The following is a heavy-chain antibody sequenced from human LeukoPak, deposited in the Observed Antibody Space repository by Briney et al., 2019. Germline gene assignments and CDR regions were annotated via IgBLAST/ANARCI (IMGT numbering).Heavy chain of an antibody. CDR3: GNSEYDWLWGSYGYLHY. D-gene: IGHD3-16*01. Sequence: GGSLPHPCAASGLTLKNHGMHYVRQAPGEGLVWVAFLRSDGSDQYYRDSVKGRFTVSRDNSNDTLYLQMNSLRPEDTAVYYCGNSEYDWLWGSYGYLHYWGQGTLVAVSS. J-gene: IGHJ4*02. CDR2: LRSDGSDQ. V-gene: IGHV3-30*02. CDR1: GLTLKNHG.